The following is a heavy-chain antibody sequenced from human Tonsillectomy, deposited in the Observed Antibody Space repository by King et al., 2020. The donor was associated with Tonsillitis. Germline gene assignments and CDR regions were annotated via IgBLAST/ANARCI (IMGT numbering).Heavy chain of an antibody. CDR1: GFPFNSYA. CDR2: ISYDGGNK. V-gene: IGHV3-30-3*01. D-gene: IGHD2-21*01. J-gene: IGHJ6*02. Sequence: VQLVESGGGVVQPGRSLRLSCAASGFPFNSYAMHWVRQAPGKGLEWVALISYDGGNKYYADSVKGRFTISRDNSKNTLYLQMNSLRGGDTAVYYCARDFFYSGQYGMDVWVQGTTVTVSS. CDR3: ARDFFYSGQYGMDV.